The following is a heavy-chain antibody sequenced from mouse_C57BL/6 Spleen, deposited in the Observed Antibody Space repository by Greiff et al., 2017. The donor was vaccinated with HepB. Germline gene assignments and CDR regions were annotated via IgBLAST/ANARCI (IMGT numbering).Heavy chain of an antibody. CDR1: GFNIKNTY. Sequence: EVQLQESVAELVRPGASVKLSCTASGFNIKNTYMHWVKQRPEQGLEWIGRIDPANGNTKYAPKFQGKATITADTSSNTAYLQLSSLTSEDTAIYYCAVDYYGSSYYFDYWGQGTTLTVSS. V-gene: IGHV14-3*01. CDR3: AVDYYGSSYYFDY. J-gene: IGHJ2*01. CDR2: IDPANGNT. D-gene: IGHD1-1*01.